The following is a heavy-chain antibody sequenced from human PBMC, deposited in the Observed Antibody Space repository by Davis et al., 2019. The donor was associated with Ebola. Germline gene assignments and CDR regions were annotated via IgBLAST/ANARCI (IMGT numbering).Heavy chain of an antibody. Sequence: GESLKISCAASGFSFSFYTIHWVRQAPGKGLEWVSSISSSSSYIYYADSVKGRFTISRDNAKNSLYLQMNSLRAEDTAVYYCARGGSRYCSGGSCSGYWGQGTLVTVSS. V-gene: IGHV3-21*01. CDR3: ARGGSRYCSGGSCSGY. CDR2: ISSSSSYI. D-gene: IGHD2-15*01. J-gene: IGHJ4*02. CDR1: GFSFSFYT.